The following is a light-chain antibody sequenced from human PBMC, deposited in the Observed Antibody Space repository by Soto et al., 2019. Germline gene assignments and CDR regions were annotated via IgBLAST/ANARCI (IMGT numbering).Light chain of an antibody. CDR1: QAYGGF. V-gene: IGKV1-5*01. Sequence: EIQVTQSPSSLSASVGDRVSIXCRASQAYGGFVAWFQQRPGKAPKLLIYYASNLQHGGPRRFSGSRAVTEFTRTISGLQPEDYASYFGLQYDSYPYSFGQGTKVDIK. CDR3: LQYDSYPYS. J-gene: IGKJ2*01. CDR2: YAS.